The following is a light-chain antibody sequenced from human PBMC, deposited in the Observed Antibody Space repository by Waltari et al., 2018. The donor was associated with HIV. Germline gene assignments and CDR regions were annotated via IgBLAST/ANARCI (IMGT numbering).Light chain of an antibody. CDR2: GNI. J-gene: IGLJ3*02. CDR1: SSNIGAGYD. V-gene: IGLV1-40*01. Sequence: QSVLTQPPSVSGAPGQRVTISCTGSSSNIGAGYDVHWYQQLPGIAPKLLIYGNIKRPSGVPDRFSGSKSGTSASLAITGLQAEDEADYYCQSYDSSLSGSWVFGGGTKLTVL. CDR3: QSYDSSLSGSWV.